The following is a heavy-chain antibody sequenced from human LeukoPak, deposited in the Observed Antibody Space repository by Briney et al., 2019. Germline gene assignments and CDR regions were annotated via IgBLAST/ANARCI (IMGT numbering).Heavy chain of an antibody. CDR2: INPNSGGT. CDR3: ARDGDSSGYYYY. J-gene: IGHJ4*02. CDR1: GYTFTGYY. Sequence: ASVKVSCKASGYTFTGYYMHWVRQAPGQGLEWMGWINPNSGGTNYAQKFQGRVTMTRDTPISTAYMELSRLRSDDTAVYYCARDGDSSGYYYYWGQGTLVTVSS. D-gene: IGHD3-22*01. V-gene: IGHV1-2*02.